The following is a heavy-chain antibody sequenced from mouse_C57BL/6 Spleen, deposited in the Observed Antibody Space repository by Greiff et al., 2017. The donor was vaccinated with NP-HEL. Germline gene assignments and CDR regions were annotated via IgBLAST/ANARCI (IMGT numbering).Heavy chain of an antibody. CDR3: ARYPPYDCDVLYAMDY. Sequence: EVQGVESGGGLVQPGGSLSLSCAASGFTFTDYYMSWVRQPPGKALEWLGFIRNKANGYTTEYSASVKGRFTISRDNSQSILYLQMNALRAEDSATYYCARYPPYDCDVLYAMDYWGQGTSVTVSS. J-gene: IGHJ4*01. D-gene: IGHD2-4*01. CDR2: IRNKANGYTT. CDR1: GFTFTDYY. V-gene: IGHV7-3*01.